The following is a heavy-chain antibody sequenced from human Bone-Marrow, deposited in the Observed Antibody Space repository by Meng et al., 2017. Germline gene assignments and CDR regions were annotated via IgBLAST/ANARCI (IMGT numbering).Heavy chain of an antibody. CDR1: AWSFISYY. J-gene: IGHJ4*02. CDR3: ARGPTTMAHDFDY. V-gene: IGHV4-34*01. Sequence: QWLIQQWGGGILKLSEPLSLTCVVSAWSFISYYWGWIRQPPGKGLEWIGEINHSGSTNYNPSLESRATISVDTSQNNLSLKLSSVTAADSAVYYCARGPTTMAHDFDYWGQGTLVTVSS. CDR2: INHSGST. D-gene: IGHD4-11*01.